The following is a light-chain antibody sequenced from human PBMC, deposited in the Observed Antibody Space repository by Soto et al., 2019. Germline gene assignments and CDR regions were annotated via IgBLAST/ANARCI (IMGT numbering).Light chain of an antibody. CDR2: GAS. J-gene: IGKJ1*01. CDR1: QSLSSSY. V-gene: IGKV3-20*01. CDR3: QQYGSSPRT. Sequence: EIVLTQSPGTLSLSPGERATLSCRARQSLSSSYLAWYQQKPAQAPRLLIYGASSRATGIPDRFSGSGSGTDFTLTISRLEPEDFAVYYCQQYGSSPRTFGQGTKVEIK.